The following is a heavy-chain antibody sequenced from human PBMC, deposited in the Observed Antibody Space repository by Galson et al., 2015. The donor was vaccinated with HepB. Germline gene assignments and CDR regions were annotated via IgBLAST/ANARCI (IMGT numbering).Heavy chain of an antibody. J-gene: IGHJ4*02. D-gene: IGHD2-2*01. CDR1: GFTFSNYW. CDR2: IKQDGTQK. CDR3: ARGGYAIGEY. Sequence: SLRLPCAASGFTFSNYWMIWIRQAPGTGLEWLANIKQDGTQKCYADSVRGRFTISRDNAKNSLYLQMDSLRAEDTAVYYCARGGYAIGEYWGQGTLVTVSS. V-gene: IGHV3-7*03.